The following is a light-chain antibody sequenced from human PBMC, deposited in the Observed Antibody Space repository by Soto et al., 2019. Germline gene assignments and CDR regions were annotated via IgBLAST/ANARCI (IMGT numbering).Light chain of an antibody. CDR2: AAS. Sequence: DIQITKCTSSLSASVGDRVTITCRSSQSISSYLNWYQQKPGKAPKLLIYAASSLQSGVPSRFSGSGSGTDFTLTISSLQPEDFATYYCQQRYSTPPVNFGTGTTVDI. V-gene: IGKV1-39*01. CDR3: QQRYSTPPVN. CDR1: QSISSY. J-gene: IGKJ3*01.